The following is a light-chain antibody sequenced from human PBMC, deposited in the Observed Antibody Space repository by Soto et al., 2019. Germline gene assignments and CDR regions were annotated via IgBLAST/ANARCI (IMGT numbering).Light chain of an antibody. V-gene: IGKV1-12*01. Sequence: IQMTQSPSSVSASVGDRVTISCRASQVISSWLARYQQKPGKAPKLLIYKASNLQTGVPSRFSGSGSGTDFTLTITNLQPEDFATYYCHQASSFPLSFGGGTNVEIK. CDR1: QVISSW. CDR2: KAS. J-gene: IGKJ4*01. CDR3: HQASSFPLS.